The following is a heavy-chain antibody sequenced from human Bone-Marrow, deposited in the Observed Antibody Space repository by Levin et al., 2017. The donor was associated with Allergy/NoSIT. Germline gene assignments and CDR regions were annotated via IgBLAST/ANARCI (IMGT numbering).Heavy chain of an antibody. D-gene: IGHD1-20*01. J-gene: IGHJ4*02. CDR3: ARVSPIIGLKGGYFDS. CDR2: IYYSGST. Sequence: PSETLSLTCSVSGGSISSTDYYWGWIRQVPGKGLEWIGYIYYSGSTDYNPSLRSRVTISEDTSKNHFSLKLRSVTAADTAIYFCARVSPIIGLKGGYFDSWGQGTLATVSS. V-gene: IGHV4-31*03. CDR1: GGSISSTDYY.